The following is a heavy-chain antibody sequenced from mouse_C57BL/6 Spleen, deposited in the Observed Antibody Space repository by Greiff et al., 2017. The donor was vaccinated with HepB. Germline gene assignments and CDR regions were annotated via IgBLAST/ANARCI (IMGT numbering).Heavy chain of an antibody. V-gene: IGHV3-6*01. CDR1: GYSITSGYY. J-gene: IGHJ2*01. CDR3: ARDFFC. Sequence: EVQVVESGPGLVKPSQSLSLTCSVTGYSITSGYYWNWIRQFPGNKLEWMGYISYDGSNNYNPSLKNRISITRDTSKNQFFLKLNSVTTEDTATYYCARDFFCWGQGTTLTVSS. CDR2: ISYDGSN.